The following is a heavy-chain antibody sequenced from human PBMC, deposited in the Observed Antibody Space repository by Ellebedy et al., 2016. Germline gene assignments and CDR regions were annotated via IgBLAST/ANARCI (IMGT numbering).Heavy chain of an antibody. CDR3: ARHFLQEPAAMHHYGMDI. V-gene: IGHV2-70*11. CDR1: GFSMTTSGMS. D-gene: IGHD2-2*01. Sequence: SGPTLVKPTQTLTLTCTFSGFSMTTSGMSIGWIRQPPGKALEWLARIDWDDANYFSASLKTRLTIYKDTSERQVVLTMTNMDPEDTATYYCARHFLQEPAAMHHYGMDIWGQGTMVIVSS. J-gene: IGHJ6*02. CDR2: IDWDDAN.